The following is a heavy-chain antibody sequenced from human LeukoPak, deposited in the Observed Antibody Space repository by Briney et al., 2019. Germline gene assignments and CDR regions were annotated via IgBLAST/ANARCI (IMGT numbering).Heavy chain of an antibody. CDR2: ISSSGSTI. V-gene: IGHV3-11*04. CDR1: GFTFSDYY. CDR3: AKERAMVRGNWFDP. J-gene: IGHJ5*02. D-gene: IGHD3-10*01. Sequence: GGSLRLSCAASGFTFSDYYMSWIRQAPGKGLEWVSYISSSGSTIYYADSVKGRFTISRDNSKNTLYLQMNSLRAEDTAVYYCAKERAMVRGNWFDPWGQGTLVTVSS.